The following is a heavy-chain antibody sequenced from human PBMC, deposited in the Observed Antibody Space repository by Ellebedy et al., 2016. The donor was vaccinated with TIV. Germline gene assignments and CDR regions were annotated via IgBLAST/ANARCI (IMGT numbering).Heavy chain of an antibody. Sequence: AASVKVSCKASGGTFSSYAISWVRQAPGQGLEWMGGIIPIFGTANYAQKFQGRVTITADKSTSTAYMELSSLRSEDTAVYYCARDGGVGYFDLWGRGTLVTVSS. J-gene: IGHJ2*01. CDR1: GGTFSSYA. CDR3: ARDGGVGYFDL. V-gene: IGHV1-69*06. CDR2: IIPIFGTA. D-gene: IGHD3-16*01.